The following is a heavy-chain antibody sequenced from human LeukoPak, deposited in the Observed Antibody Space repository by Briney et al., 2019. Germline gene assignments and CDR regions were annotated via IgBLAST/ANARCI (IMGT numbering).Heavy chain of an antibody. CDR2: IIPIFGTA. CDR1: GGTFSSYA. J-gene: IGHJ4*02. CDR3: ASSVKMGGVYYDFWSGYFDY. Sequence: SVKVSCRASGGTFSSYAISWVRQAPGQGLEWMGGIIPIFGTANYAQKFQGRVTITTDESTSTAYMELSSLRSEDTAVYYCASSVKMGGVYYDFWSGYFDYWGQGTLVTVSS. V-gene: IGHV1-69*05. D-gene: IGHD3-3*01.